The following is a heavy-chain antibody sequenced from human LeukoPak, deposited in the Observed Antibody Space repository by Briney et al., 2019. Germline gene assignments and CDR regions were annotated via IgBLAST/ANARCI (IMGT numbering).Heavy chain of an antibody. CDR2: ISGSSTYI. Sequence: GGSLRLSCAASGFTFSSYWMHWVRQGPGKGLEWVSFISGSSTYINYADAVKGRFTISRDNAKNSLYLQMNSLRAEDTAVYYCARDRPYDYWGQGTLVTVSS. CDR3: ARDRPYDY. V-gene: IGHV3-21*01. J-gene: IGHJ4*02. CDR1: GFTFSSYW.